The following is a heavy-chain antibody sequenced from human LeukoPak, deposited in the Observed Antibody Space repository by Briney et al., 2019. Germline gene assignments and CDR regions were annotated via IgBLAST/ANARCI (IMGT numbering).Heavy chain of an antibody. D-gene: IGHD3-22*01. CDR1: GFTFSSYA. J-gene: IGHJ3*01. CDR2: ISGSGGST. V-gene: IGHV3-23*01. Sequence: GGSLRLSCAASGFTFSSYAMSWVRQAPGKGLEWVSAISGSGGSTYYADSVKGRFTISRDNSKNTLYLQMNSLRAEDTAVYYCAKLHYYDSSGSPAPVGAFDVWGQGTMVTVSS. CDR3: AKLHYYDSSGSPAPVGAFDV.